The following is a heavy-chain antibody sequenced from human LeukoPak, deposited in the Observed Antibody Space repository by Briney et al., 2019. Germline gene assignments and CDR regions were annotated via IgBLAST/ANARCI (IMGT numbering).Heavy chain of an antibody. Sequence: GGSLRLSCAASGFTFTDYYMSWIRQAPGKGLEWLSYISSSGSTIYYADSVKGRFTISRDNAKNSLYLQMNSLRAEDTAVYYCARDGEGSGSYEAFDIWGQGTMVTVSS. CDR3: ARDGEGSGSYEAFDI. D-gene: IGHD3-10*01. J-gene: IGHJ3*02. CDR2: ISSSGSTI. V-gene: IGHV3-11*04. CDR1: GFTFTDYY.